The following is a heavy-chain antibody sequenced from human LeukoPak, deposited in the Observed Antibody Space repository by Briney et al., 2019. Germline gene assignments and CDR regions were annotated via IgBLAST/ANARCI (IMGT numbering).Heavy chain of an antibody. V-gene: IGHV4-4*07. J-gene: IGHJ5*02. CDR2: IYTSAST. Sequence: SETLSLTCTVSGGSISSYYWSLIWQPAAQGLDLIGRIYTSASTNYNPSLKSRVTISVDKSKNQFSLKLSSVTAADTAVYYCARDLYDILTGYPQGFDPWGQGTLVTVSS. CDR1: GGSISSYY. CDR3: ARDLYDILTGYPQGFDP. D-gene: IGHD3-9*01.